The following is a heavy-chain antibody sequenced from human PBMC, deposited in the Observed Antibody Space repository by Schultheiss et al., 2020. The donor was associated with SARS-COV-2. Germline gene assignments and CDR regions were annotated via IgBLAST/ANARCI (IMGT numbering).Heavy chain of an antibody. Sequence: GSLRLSCAVYGGSFSGYYWSWIRQPAGKGLEWIGRIYTSGSTNYNPSLKSLVTISVDTSKNQFSLKLSSVTAADTAVYYCARDRGRYRGFDAFDIWGQGTMVTVSS. J-gene: IGHJ3*02. V-gene: IGHV4-4*07. CDR1: GGSFSGYY. D-gene: IGHD3-10*01. CDR3: ARDRGRYRGFDAFDI. CDR2: IYTSGST.